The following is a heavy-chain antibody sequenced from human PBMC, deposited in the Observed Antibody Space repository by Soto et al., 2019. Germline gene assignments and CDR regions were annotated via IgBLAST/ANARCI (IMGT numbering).Heavy chain of an antibody. D-gene: IGHD6-13*01. CDR2: IYYSGST. Sequence: SLTCTVSGGSISSYYWSWIRQPPGKGLEWIGYIYYSGSTNYNPSLKSRVTISVDTSKNQFSLKLSSVTAADTAVYYCARGPTLYSSSWYWFDPWGQGTLVTVSS. CDR3: ARGPTLYSSSWYWFDP. V-gene: IGHV4-59*01. J-gene: IGHJ5*02. CDR1: GGSISSYY.